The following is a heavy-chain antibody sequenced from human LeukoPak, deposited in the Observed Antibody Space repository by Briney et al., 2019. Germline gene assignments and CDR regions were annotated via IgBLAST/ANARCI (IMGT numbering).Heavy chain of an antibody. D-gene: IGHD3-10*01. CDR1: GGSISSSSYY. J-gene: IGHJ5*02. Sequence: PSETLSLTCTVSGGSISSSSYYWGWIRQPPGKGLEWIGSIYYSGSTYYNPSLKSRVTISVDTSKNQFSLKLSSVTAADTAVYYCARRSAYYYGSGNWFDPWGQGTLVTVSS. CDR3: ARRSAYYYGSGNWFDP. V-gene: IGHV4-39*07. CDR2: IYYSGST.